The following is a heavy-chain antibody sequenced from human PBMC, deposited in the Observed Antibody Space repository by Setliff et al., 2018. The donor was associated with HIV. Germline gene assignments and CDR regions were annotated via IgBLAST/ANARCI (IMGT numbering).Heavy chain of an antibody. D-gene: IGHD2-15*01. V-gene: IGHV3-74*01. J-gene: IGHJ3*02. CDR2: INSDGSST. CDR3: ARAGGSLTGNAFDI. CDR1: GFTFSGYW. Sequence: PGGSLRLSCAASGFTFSGYWMHWVRQAPGKGLVWVSRINSDGSSTTYADSVKGRFTISRDNAKNTLYLQMNSLRAEDTAVYYCARAGGSLTGNAFDIWGQGTMVTVSS.